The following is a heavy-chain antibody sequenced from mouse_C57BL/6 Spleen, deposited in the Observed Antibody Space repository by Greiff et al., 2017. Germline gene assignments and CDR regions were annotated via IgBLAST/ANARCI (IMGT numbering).Heavy chain of an antibody. J-gene: IGHJ1*03. Sequence: EVQVVESGGGLVKPGGSLKLSCAASGFTFSDYGMHWVRQAPEKGLEWVAYISSGSSTIYYADTVKGRFTISRDNAKNTLFLQMTSLRSEDTAMYYCARRYGSSSWYFDVWGTGTTVTVSS. CDR2: ISSGSSTI. V-gene: IGHV5-17*01. D-gene: IGHD1-1*01. CDR3: ARRYGSSSWYFDV. CDR1: GFTFSDYG.